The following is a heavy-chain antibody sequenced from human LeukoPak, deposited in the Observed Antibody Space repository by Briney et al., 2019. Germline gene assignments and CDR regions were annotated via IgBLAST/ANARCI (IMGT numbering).Heavy chain of an antibody. Sequence: GGSLRLSCAASGFTFSSYEMNWVRQAPGKGLEWVSYISISGSSIYYADSVKGRFTISRDNAKNSLYLQMNSLRAEDTAVYYCASPTFSTNYYYYYMDVWGKGTTVTVSS. CDR3: ASPTFSTNYYYYYMDV. V-gene: IGHV3-48*03. CDR2: ISISGSSI. D-gene: IGHD5-24*01. J-gene: IGHJ6*03. CDR1: GFTFSSYE.